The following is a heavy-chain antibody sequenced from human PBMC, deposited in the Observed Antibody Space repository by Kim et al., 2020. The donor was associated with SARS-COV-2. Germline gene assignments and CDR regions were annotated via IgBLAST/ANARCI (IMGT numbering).Heavy chain of an antibody. D-gene: IGHD4-17*01. CDR2: VYYSGST. V-gene: IGHV4-39*01. CDR3: VRVTNAYVDY. CDR1: GGSISRSSYY. J-gene: IGHJ4*02. Sequence: SETLSLTCSVSGGSISRSSYYWGWIRQPPGKGLEWIGSVYYSGSTYYNPSLKSRITLSMDTSMNQFSLKLSSVTAADTAVFYCVRVTNAYVDYWGQGTLVTVSS.